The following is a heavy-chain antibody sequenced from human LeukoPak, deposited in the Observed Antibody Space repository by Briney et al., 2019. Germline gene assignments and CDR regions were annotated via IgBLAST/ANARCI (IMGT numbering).Heavy chain of an antibody. CDR3: ARLRTGFWSGYPQYNWFDP. J-gene: IGHJ5*02. D-gene: IGHD3-3*01. CDR1: GGSISSSSYY. V-gene: IGHV4-39*01. Sequence: SETLSLTCTVSGGSISSSSYYWGWIRQPPGKGREWIGSIYYSGSTYYNPSLKSRVTISVDTSKNQFSLKLSSVTAADTAVYYCARLRTGFWSGYPQYNWFDPWGQGTLVTVSS. CDR2: IYYSGST.